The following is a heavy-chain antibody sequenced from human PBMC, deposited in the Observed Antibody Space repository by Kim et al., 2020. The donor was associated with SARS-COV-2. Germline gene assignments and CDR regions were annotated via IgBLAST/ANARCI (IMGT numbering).Heavy chain of an antibody. CDR1: GGSISSYY. V-gene: IGHV4-59*01. J-gene: IGHJ6*02. Sequence: SETLSLTCTVSGGSISSYYWSWIRQPPGKGLEWIGYIYYSGSTNYNPSLKSRVTISVDTSKNQFSLKLSSVTAADTAVYYCARDGVLLWFGGRGYGMDVWGQGTTVTVSS. CDR3: ARDGVLLWFGGRGYGMDV. CDR2: IYYSGST. D-gene: IGHD3-10*01.